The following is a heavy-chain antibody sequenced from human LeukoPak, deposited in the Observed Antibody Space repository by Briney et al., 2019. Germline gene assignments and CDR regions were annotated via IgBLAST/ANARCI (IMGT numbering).Heavy chain of an antibody. D-gene: IGHD3-10*01. Sequence: GGSLRLSCAASGFTFSSNGMHWVRQAPGKGLEWVAVVWFDGSNKYYADSVKGRFTISRDNSKNTLYLQMNSLRAEDTTVYYCAREYGSVLGDYWGQGTLVTVSS. CDR3: AREYGSVLGDY. CDR1: GFTFSSNG. CDR2: VWFDGSNK. J-gene: IGHJ4*02. V-gene: IGHV3-33*01.